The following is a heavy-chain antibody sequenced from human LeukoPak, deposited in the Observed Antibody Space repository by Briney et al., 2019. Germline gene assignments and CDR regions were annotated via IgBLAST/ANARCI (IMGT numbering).Heavy chain of an antibody. CDR1: GFTFSSYA. Sequence: GGSLRLSCAASGFTFSSYAMSWVRQAPGKGLEWVSAISGSGGSTYYADSVKGRFTISRDNSKNTLYLQMNSLRAEDTAVYYCAKDLWFGELSSWFDPWGQGTLVTVSS. V-gene: IGHV3-23*01. CDR3: AKDLWFGELSSWFDP. CDR2: ISGSGGST. J-gene: IGHJ5*02. D-gene: IGHD3-10*01.